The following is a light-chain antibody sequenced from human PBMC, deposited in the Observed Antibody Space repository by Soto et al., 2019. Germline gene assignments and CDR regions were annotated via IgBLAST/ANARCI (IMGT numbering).Light chain of an antibody. CDR2: DAS. Sequence: DIQMTQSPSTLSASVGDRVTITCRASQSISSWLAWYQQKPGKAPKLLIYDASSLESGVPSRFSGSGSGTEFTLNISSLQTDDFATSSCQQYNGYSMYTFGQGTKLEIK. CDR1: QSISSW. V-gene: IGKV1-5*01. CDR3: QQYNGYSMYT. J-gene: IGKJ2*01.